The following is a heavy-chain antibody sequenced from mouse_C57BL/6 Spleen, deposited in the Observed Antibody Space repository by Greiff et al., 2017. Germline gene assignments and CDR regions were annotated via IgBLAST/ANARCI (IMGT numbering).Heavy chain of an antibody. J-gene: IGHJ1*03. CDR2: IRNKANGYTT. CDR1: GFTFTDYY. D-gene: IGHD1-1*01. Sequence: DVQLVESGGGLVQPGGSLSLSCAASGFTFTDYYMSWVRQPPGKALEWLGFIRNKANGYTTEYSASVKGRFTISRDNSQSILYLQMNALRAEDSATYYCARYRVVARYFDVWGTGTTVTVSS. CDR3: ARYRVVARYFDV. V-gene: IGHV7-3*01.